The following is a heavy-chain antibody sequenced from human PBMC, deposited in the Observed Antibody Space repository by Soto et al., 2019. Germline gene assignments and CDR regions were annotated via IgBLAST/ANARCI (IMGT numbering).Heavy chain of an antibody. CDR3: ARDRCSGGSCHDAFDI. V-gene: IGHV1-2*04. CDR1: GYTFTGYY. D-gene: IGHD2-15*01. Sequence: ASVKVSCKASGYTFTGYYMHWVRQAPGQGLEWMGWINPNSGGTNYAQKFQGWVTMTRDTSISTAYMELSRLRSDDTAVYYCARDRCSGGSCHDAFDIWGQGTKVTVSS. J-gene: IGHJ3*02. CDR2: INPNSGGT.